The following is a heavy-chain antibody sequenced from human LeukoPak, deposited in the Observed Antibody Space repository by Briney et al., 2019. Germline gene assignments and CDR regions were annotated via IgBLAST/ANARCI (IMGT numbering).Heavy chain of an antibody. CDR3: ARAEKVERATLTFNWVRPERRYYSGLDV. J-gene: IGHJ6*02. CDR1: GFTFSTYN. CDR2: IDHDGDA. V-gene: IGHV4-34*01. Sequence: PGGSLRLSCAASGFTFSTYNMNWIRQSPGRELEWIVDIDHDGDATHNPSLRSRIGTAIDTSKNQFSLRLNSVTAADTAVYYCARAEKVERATLTFNWVRPERRYYSGLDVWGQGSAVIVSS. D-gene: IGHD1-14*01.